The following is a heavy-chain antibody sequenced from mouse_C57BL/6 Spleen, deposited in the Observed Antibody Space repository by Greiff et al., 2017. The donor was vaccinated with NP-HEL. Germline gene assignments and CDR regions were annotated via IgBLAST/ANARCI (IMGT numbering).Heavy chain of an antibody. V-gene: IGHV1-18*01. CDR3: ARRRYGSEAMDY. Sequence: VQLQQSGPELVKPGASVKIPCKASGYTFTDYNMDWVKQSHGKSLEWIGDINPNNGGTIYNQKFKGKATLTVDKSSSTAYMELRSLTSEDTAVYYCARRRYGSEAMDYWGQGTSVTVSS. CDR2: INPNNGGT. J-gene: IGHJ4*01. D-gene: IGHD1-1*01. CDR1: GYTFTDYN.